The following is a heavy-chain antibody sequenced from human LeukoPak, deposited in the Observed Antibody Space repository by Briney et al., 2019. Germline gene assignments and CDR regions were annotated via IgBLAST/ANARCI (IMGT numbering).Heavy chain of an antibody. D-gene: IGHD3-22*01. Sequence: ASVKVSCKASGYTFTGYYMHWVRQAPGQGLEWMGWINPNSGGTNYAQKFQGWVTMTRNTSISTAYMELSRLRSDDTAVYYCARGSFHYYDSSGHDAFDIWGQGTMVTVSS. V-gene: IGHV1-2*04. J-gene: IGHJ3*02. CDR3: ARGSFHYYDSSGHDAFDI. CDR2: INPNSGGT. CDR1: GYTFTGYY.